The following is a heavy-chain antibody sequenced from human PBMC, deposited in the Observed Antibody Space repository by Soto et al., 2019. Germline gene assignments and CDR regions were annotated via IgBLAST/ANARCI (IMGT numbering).Heavy chain of an antibody. CDR2: INHSGST. V-gene: IGHV4-34*01. CDR1: DVSFSAYY. D-gene: IGHD2-8*02. CDR3: ARDKITGLFDY. J-gene: IGHJ4*02. Sequence: PLETQSLTCAVYDVSFSAYYWNWIRQPPGKGLEWIGEINHSGSTNYNPSLKSRVTISVDTSKNQFSLKLTSVTAADTAVYYCARDKITGLFDYWGQGTLVTVSS.